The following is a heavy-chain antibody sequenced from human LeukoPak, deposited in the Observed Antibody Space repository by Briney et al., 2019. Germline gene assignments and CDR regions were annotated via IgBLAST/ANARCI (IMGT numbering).Heavy chain of an antibody. CDR2: IRSKAYGGTT. CDR1: GFTFGDYA. CDR3: TRNNPRMDDAFDI. J-gene: IGHJ3*02. V-gene: IGHV3-49*03. Sequence: PGGSLRLSCTASGFTFGDYAMSWFRQAPGKGLEWVGFIRSKAYGGTTEYAASVKGRFTISRDDSKSIAYLQMNSLKTEDTAVYYCTRNNPRMDDAFDIWGQGTMVTVSS. D-gene: IGHD1/OR15-1a*01.